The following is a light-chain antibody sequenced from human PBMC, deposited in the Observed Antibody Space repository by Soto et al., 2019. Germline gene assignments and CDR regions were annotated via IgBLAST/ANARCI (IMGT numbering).Light chain of an antibody. CDR2: GAS. CDR3: QQYNNWPPYT. J-gene: IGKJ2*01. V-gene: IGKV3-15*01. CDR1: QSVSSN. Sequence: EIVMTQSPATLSVSPGERATLSCRASQSVSSNLAWYQQKPGQAPRPLIYGASTRATGIPARFSGSGSGTAFTLTIISLQSEDFAVYYCQQYNNWPPYTFGQGTKLEIK.